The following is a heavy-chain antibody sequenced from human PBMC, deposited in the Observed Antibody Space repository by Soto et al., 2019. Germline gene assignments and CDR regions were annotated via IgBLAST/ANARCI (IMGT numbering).Heavy chain of an antibody. V-gene: IGHV4-4*02. Sequence: QVQLQESGPGLVKPSGTLSLTCAVSSGSISSSNWWSWVRQPPGKGLEWIGEIYHSGSTNYNPSLKSRVTISVDKSKNQFSLKLSSVTAADTAVYYWARNCSSTSCYLGNAFDIWGQGTMVTVSS. J-gene: IGHJ3*02. D-gene: IGHD2-2*01. CDR2: IYHSGST. CDR1: SGSISSSNW. CDR3: ARNCSSTSCYLGNAFDI.